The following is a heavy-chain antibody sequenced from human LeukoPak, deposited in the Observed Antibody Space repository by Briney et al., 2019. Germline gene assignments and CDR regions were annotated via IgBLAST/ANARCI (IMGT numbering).Heavy chain of an antibody. CDR2: IYYSGST. D-gene: IGHD6-13*01. V-gene: IGHV4-61*01. CDR3: ARGIYPDY. Sequence: SEILSLTCTVSGGSVSSGSYYWSWIRQPPGKGLEWIGYIYYSGSTNYNPSLKSRVTISVDTSKNQFSLKLSSVTAADTAVYYCARGIYPDYWGQGTLVTVSS. CDR1: GGSVSSGSYY. J-gene: IGHJ4*02.